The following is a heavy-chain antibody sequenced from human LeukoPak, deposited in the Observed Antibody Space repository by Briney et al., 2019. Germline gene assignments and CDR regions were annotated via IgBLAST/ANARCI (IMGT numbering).Heavy chain of an antibody. CDR2: INHSGST. Sequence: PSETLSLTCAVYGGSFSGYYWSWIRQPPGKGLEWIGEINHSGSTNYNPSLKSRVTISVDTSKNQFSLKLSSVTAADTAVYYCARPIVGATMGVIAFDIWGQGTMVTVSS. D-gene: IGHD1-26*01. CDR3: ARPIVGATMGVIAFDI. V-gene: IGHV4-34*01. CDR1: GGSFSGYY. J-gene: IGHJ3*02.